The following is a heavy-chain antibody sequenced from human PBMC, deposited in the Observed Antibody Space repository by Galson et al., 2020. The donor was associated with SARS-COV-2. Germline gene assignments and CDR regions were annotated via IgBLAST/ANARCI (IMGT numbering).Heavy chain of an antibody. V-gene: IGHV3-23*01. J-gene: IGHJ4*02. Sequence: GESLKISCVVSGFTFSDFGMNWVRQAPGKGLEWVSSISGSGGSTYYADSVKGRFTISRDNSKNSLYLYMNSLRAEDTAVYYCARVPGYYGEITLDYWGQGTLVTVSS. CDR1: GFTFSDFG. CDR3: ARVPGYYGEITLDY. D-gene: IGHD1-26*01. CDR2: ISGSGGST.